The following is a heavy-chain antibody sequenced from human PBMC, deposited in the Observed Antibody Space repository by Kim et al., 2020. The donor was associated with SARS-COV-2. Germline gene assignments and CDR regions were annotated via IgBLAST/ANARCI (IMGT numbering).Heavy chain of an antibody. CDR1: GFTFSSYG. CDR2: ISYDGSNK. V-gene: IGHV3-30*18. Sequence: GGSLRLSCAASGFTFSSYGMHWVRQAPGKGLEWVAVISYDGSNKYYADSVKGRFTISRDNSKNTLYLQMNSLRAEDTAVYYCAKNPRGFFGVVVYGMDVWGQGTTVTVSS. CDR3: AKNPRGFFGVVVYGMDV. D-gene: IGHD3-3*01. J-gene: IGHJ6*02.